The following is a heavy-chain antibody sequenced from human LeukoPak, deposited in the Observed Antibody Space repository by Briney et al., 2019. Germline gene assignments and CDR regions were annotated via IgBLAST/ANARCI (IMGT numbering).Heavy chain of an antibody. J-gene: IGHJ4*02. CDR2: IYYSGST. D-gene: IGHD2-15*01. CDR3: ARSQDIVVVVAATSFYFDY. V-gene: IGHV4-39*01. CDR1: GGSISSSSYY. Sequence: SGTLSLTCTVSGGSISSSSYYWGWIRQPPGKGLEWIGSIYYSGSTYYNPSLKSRVTISVDTSKNQFSLKLSSVTAADTAVYYCARSQDIVVVVAATSFYFDYWGQGTLVTVSS.